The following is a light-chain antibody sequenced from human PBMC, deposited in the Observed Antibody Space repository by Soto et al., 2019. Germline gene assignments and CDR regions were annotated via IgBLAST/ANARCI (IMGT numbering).Light chain of an antibody. CDR2: DAS. J-gene: IGKJ2*02. Sequence: DIQMTQSPSTLSASVGDRVTITCRASQSISSWLAWYQQKPGKAPKLLIYDASSLESGVPSRFSGSGSGTELTLTITSLQHDDFATYYSQQYNSYAWTFGQGTKLEIK. CDR3: QQYNSYAWT. CDR1: QSISSW. V-gene: IGKV1-5*01.